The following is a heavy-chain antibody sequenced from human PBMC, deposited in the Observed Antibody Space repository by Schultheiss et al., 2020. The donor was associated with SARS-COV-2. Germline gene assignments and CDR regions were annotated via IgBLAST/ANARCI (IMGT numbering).Heavy chain of an antibody. V-gene: IGHV3-48*03. Sequence: GGSLRLSCAASGFTFDDYGMSWVRQAPGKGLEWVSYISSSGSTIYYADSVKGRFTISRDDARNSLYLQMNSLRVDDTALYYCARGPGGDLDYWGQGTLVTVSS. CDR3: ARGPGGDLDY. D-gene: IGHD2-21*02. CDR1: GFTFDDYG. CDR2: ISSSGSTI. J-gene: IGHJ4*02.